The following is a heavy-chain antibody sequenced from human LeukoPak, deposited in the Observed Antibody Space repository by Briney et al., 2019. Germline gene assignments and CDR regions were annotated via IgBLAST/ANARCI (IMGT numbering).Heavy chain of an antibody. CDR3: ARVPRYSSGWDYYFDY. J-gene: IGHJ4*02. CDR2: IYYSGST. CDR1: GGSISSGGYY. V-gene: IGHV4-31*03. Sequence: SETLTLTCTVSGGSISSGGYYWSWIRQHPGKGLEWIGYIYYSGSTYYNPSLKSRVTISVDTSKNQFSLKLSSVTAADTAVYYCARVPRYSSGWDYYFDYWGQGTLVPSPQ. D-gene: IGHD6-19*01.